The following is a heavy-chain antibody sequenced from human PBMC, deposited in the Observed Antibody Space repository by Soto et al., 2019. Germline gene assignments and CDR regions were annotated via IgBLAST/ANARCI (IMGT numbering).Heavy chain of an antibody. CDR2: IIPILGIA. CDR3: ARDSPPTRSGGIPSALPFDY. D-gene: IGHD2-15*01. CDR1: GGTFSSYT. Sequence: ASVKVSCKASGGTFSSYTISWVRQAPGQGLEWMGRIIPILGIANYAQKFQGRVTITADKSTSTAYMELSSLRSEDTAVYYCARDSPPTRSGGIPSALPFDYWGQGTLVTVSS. V-gene: IGHV1-69*04. J-gene: IGHJ4*02.